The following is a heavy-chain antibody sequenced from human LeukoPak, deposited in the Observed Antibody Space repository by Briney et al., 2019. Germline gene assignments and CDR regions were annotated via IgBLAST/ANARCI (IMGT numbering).Heavy chain of an antibody. D-gene: IGHD6-6*01. CDR3: ASFGYSSSSASYEH. J-gene: IGHJ1*01. V-gene: IGHV1-18*04. Sequence: ASVKVPCKASGYSFTSYYMHWVRQAPGQGLEWMGWISAYNGNTNYAQKLQGRVTMTTDTSTSTAYMELRSLRSDDTAVYYCASFGYSSSSASYEHWGQGTLVTVSS. CDR2: ISAYNGNT. CDR1: GYSFTSYY.